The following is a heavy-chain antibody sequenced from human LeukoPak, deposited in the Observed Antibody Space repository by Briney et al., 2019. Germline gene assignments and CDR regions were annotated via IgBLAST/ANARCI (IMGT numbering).Heavy chain of an antibody. D-gene: IGHD2-2*01. V-gene: IGHV3-23*01. CDR1: RFTFSSYT. J-gene: IGHJ6*03. Sequence: GGSLRLSCADSRFTFSSYTMNWVRQAPGKGLEWVSGISANAVSTYYADSVKGRFIISRDNSKNTLYLHMDRLGTEDTAVYYCASMPSTEIYYFYYMDVWGKGTTVTVSS. CDR2: ISANAVST. CDR3: ASMPSTEIYYFYYMDV.